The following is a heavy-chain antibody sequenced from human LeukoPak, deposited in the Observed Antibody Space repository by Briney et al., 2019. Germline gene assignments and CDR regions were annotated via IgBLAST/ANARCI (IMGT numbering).Heavy chain of an antibody. Sequence: ASVKLSCKASGYAFTSYDINWVRQATGQGLEWMGWMNPNSGNTGYAQKFQGRVTMTRNTSISTAYMELSSLGSEDTAVYYCARRIITAAGLRTLDYWGQGTLVIVSS. CDR2: MNPNSGNT. J-gene: IGHJ4*02. CDR3: ARRIITAAGLRTLDY. D-gene: IGHD6-13*01. V-gene: IGHV1-8*01. CDR1: GYAFTSYD.